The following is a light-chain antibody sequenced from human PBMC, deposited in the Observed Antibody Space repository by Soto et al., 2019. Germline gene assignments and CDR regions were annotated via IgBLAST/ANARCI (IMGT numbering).Light chain of an antibody. J-gene: IGKJ1*01. CDR3: QQYNNWPPDRT. CDR1: QSVSSS. V-gene: IGKV3-15*01. CDR2: GAS. Sequence: EIVMTQSPATLSVSPGERATLSCRASQSVSSSLAWYQQKPGQAPRLLIYGASTRATGIPARFSGSGSGTEFTLTISILQSEDFAIYFCQQYNNWPPDRTFGQGTKVEIK.